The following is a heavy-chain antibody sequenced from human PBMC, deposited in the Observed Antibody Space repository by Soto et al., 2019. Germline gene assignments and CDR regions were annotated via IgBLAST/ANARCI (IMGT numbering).Heavy chain of an antibody. Sequence: SETLSLTCTVSGGSISSSSYYWGWIRQPPGKGLEWIGSIYYSGSTYYNPSLKSRVTISVDTSKNQFSLKLSSVTAADTAVYYCARRVAYGSWLASDYWGQGTLVTVSS. CDR3: ARRVAYGSWLASDY. CDR1: GGSISSSSYY. D-gene: IGHD6-13*01. CDR2: IYYSGST. V-gene: IGHV4-39*01. J-gene: IGHJ4*02.